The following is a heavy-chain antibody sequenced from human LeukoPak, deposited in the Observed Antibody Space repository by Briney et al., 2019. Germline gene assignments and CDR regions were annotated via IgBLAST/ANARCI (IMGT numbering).Heavy chain of an antibody. CDR1: GYPFSDYY. CDR3: ARLSAL. CDR2: IHPKNGDT. J-gene: IGHJ4*02. V-gene: IGHV1-2*02. Sequence: GASVKVSCKTSGYPFSDYYIHWIRQASGQGLESMGWIHPKNGDTKYAQRSQGRLTISMDTSIDTVYMERSSLRYDDTAVYYCARLSALWGQGTLVTVSS.